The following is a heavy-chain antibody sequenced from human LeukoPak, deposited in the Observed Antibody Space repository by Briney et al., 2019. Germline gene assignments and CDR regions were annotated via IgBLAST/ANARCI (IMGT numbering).Heavy chain of an antibody. Sequence: SETLSLTCTVSGGSISSYFWSWIRQPAGKGLEWIGRIYTSGSTNYNPSLKSRVTISVDTSKNQFSLKLSSVTAADTAVYYCASNYGDYPFDYWGQGTLVTVSS. V-gene: IGHV4-4*07. D-gene: IGHD4-17*01. J-gene: IGHJ4*02. CDR1: GGSISSYF. CDR2: IYTSGST. CDR3: ASNYGDYPFDY.